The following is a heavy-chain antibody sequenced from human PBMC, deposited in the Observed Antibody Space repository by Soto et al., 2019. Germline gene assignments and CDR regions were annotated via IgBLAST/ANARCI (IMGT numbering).Heavy chain of an antibody. CDR3: ARVYSSSSGYYYYGMDV. CDR1: GFTFTSSA. Sequence: SVKVSCKASGFTFTSSAMQWVRQARGQRLEWIGWIVVGSGNTNYAQKFQDRVTITRDMSTSTAYMELRSLRSDDTAVYYCARVYSSSSGYYYYGMDVWGQGTTVTVSS. V-gene: IGHV1-58*02. D-gene: IGHD6-6*01. CDR2: IVVGSGNT. J-gene: IGHJ6*02.